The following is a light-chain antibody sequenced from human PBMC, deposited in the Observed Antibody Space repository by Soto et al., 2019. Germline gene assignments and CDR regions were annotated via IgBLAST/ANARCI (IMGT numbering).Light chain of an antibody. J-gene: IGLJ2*01. CDR2: EVT. Sequence: QSALTQPASVSGSPGQSITISCAGTSSDVGGYNYVSWYQQHPGKAPKVIIYEVTNRPSGISNRFSGSKSGNTASLTISGLQAEDEADYYCSSYTSSITLVFGGGTKLTVL. CDR3: SSYTSSITLV. CDR1: SSDVGGYNY. V-gene: IGLV2-14*01.